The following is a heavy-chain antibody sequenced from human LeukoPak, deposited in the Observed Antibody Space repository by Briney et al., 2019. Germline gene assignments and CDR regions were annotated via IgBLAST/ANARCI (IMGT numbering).Heavy chain of an antibody. CDR3: ARGFYAPVDFYHNYYMDV. Sequence: SETLSLTCAVYGGSFSGYYWSWIRQPPGKGLEWIGEINHSGSTNYNPSLKSRVTISVDTSKNQFSLKLSSVTAADTAVYYCARGFYAPVDFYHNYYMDVWDKGTTVIISS. J-gene: IGHJ6*03. CDR2: INHSGST. V-gene: IGHV4-34*01. CDR1: GGSFSGYY. D-gene: IGHD5/OR15-5a*01.